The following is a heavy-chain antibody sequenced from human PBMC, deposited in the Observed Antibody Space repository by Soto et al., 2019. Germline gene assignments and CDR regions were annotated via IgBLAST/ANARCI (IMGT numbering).Heavy chain of an antibody. V-gene: IGHV3-21*01. D-gene: IGHD1-26*01. CDR1: GFTFSTYS. CDR2: ISSSSSDI. Sequence: ESGGGLVKPGGSLRLSCAASGFTFSTYSMNWVRQAPGKGLEWVSSISSSSSDIYYADSVKGRLTISRDNAKNSLYLQMNSLRAEDTAVYYCARVLGGSYYYFDYWGQGTLVTVSS. CDR3: ARVLGGSYYYFDY. J-gene: IGHJ4*02.